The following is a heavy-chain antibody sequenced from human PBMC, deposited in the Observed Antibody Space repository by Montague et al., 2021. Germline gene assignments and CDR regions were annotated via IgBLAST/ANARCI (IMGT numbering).Heavy chain of an antibody. V-gene: IGHV4-59*01. Sequence: SETLSLTCTVSGDSMNTYKWNWIRQPPGKGLEWIGYIYSSGNTNYNPSLESRVTISVDTSRNQFSLEVSSVTAADTAMYYCAREWSGFDFWGHGTMVTVSS. CDR3: AREWSGFDF. J-gene: IGHJ3*01. CDR1: GDSMNTYK. D-gene: IGHD1-26*01. CDR2: IYSSGNT.